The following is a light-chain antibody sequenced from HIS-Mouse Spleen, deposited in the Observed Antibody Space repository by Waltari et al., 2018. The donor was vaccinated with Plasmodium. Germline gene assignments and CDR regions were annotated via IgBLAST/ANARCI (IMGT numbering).Light chain of an antibody. Sequence: DIQMTPSPSSVSSSVGDRVTITCRASQGLSSWLAWYQQKPGKAPKLLIYAASSLQSGVPSRFSGSGSGTDFTLTISSLQPEDFATYYCQQANSFPWTFGQGTKVEIK. J-gene: IGKJ1*01. CDR1: QGLSSW. CDR2: AAS. V-gene: IGKV1-12*01. CDR3: QQANSFPWT.